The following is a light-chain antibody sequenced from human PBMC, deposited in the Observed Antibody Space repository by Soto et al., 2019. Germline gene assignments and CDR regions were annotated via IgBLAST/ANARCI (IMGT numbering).Light chain of an antibody. CDR1: HDVSRN. CDR3: QQYNSMMS. V-gene: IGKV1-33*01. J-gene: IGKJ4*01. CDR2: DAS. Sequence: DIQMTQSPSSLYASVGDRVTIACQSSHDVSRNLNWFQQKRGEAPKLLIYDASNLERGVPSRFSGSGSGTHFTFTISSLQPEDVATYYCQQYNSMMSFGGGT.